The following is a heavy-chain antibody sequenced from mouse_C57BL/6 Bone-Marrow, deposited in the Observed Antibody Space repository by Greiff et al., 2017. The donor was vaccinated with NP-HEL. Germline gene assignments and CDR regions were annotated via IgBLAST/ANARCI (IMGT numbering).Heavy chain of an antibody. CDR1: GFTFSSYA. Sequence: EVQGVESGEGLVKPGGSLKLSCAASGFTFSSYAMSWVRQTPEKRLEWVAYISSGGDYIYYADTVKGRFTISRDNARNTLYLQMSSLKSEDTAMYYCTRDRPYGNYVYYAMDYWGQGTSVTVSS. D-gene: IGHD2-1*01. V-gene: IGHV5-9-1*02. CDR2: ISSGGDYI. J-gene: IGHJ4*01. CDR3: TRDRPYGNYVYYAMDY.